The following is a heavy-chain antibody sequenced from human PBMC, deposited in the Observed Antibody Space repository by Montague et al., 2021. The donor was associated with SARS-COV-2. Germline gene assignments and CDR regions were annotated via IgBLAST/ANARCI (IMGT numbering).Heavy chain of an antibody. D-gene: IGHD2-2*01. CDR1: GFTFSSYG. J-gene: IGHJ6*02. V-gene: IGHV3-30*18. CDR3: AKDQGDCSSSRCFRGWTYYYYGMDV. Sequence: SLRLSCAASGFTFSSYGIHWVRQAPGKGLEWVAVISYDGSNKHYADSVKGRFTISRDNSKNTLYLQMNSLRAEDTAVYYCAKDQGDCSSSRCFRGWTYYYYGMDVWGQGPRSPSP. CDR2: ISYDGSNK.